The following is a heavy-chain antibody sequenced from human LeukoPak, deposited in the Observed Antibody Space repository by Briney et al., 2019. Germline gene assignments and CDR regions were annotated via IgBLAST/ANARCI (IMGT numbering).Heavy chain of an antibody. Sequence: GGSLRLSCATSGFTFSRYNMNWVRQAPGKGLEWVSSITSSSIYKYYADSMKGRFTISRDNAKNSLFLQMNSLRAEDTAVYYCARVLRYCSGGNCYSGGLGYMDVWGKGTTVTISS. CDR1: GFTFSRYN. V-gene: IGHV3-21*04. J-gene: IGHJ6*03. D-gene: IGHD2-15*01. CDR2: ITSSSIYK. CDR3: ARVLRYCSGGNCYSGGLGYMDV.